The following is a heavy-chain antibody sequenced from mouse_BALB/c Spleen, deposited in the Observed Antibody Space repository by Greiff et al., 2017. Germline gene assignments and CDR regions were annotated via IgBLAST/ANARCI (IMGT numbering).Heavy chain of an antibody. Sequence: VKLVESGPGLVAPSQSLSITCTVSGFSLTSYGVHWVRQPPGKGLEWLGVIWAGGSTNYNSALMSRLSISKDNSKSQVFLKMNSLQTDDTAMYYCARDYYGSRGAYWGQGTLVTVSA. CDR2: IWAGGST. CDR1: GFSLTSYG. CDR3: ARDYYGSRGAY. V-gene: IGHV2-9*02. D-gene: IGHD1-1*01. J-gene: IGHJ3*01.